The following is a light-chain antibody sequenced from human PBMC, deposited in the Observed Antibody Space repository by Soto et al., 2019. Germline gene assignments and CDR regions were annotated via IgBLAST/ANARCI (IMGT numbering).Light chain of an antibody. J-gene: IGKJ2*01. CDR3: QQSYSNPYT. Sequence: DIQMTQSPSSLSASVGARVTITCRASQSISTFLNWYQQKPGKAPKLLIYSTSGLQRGVPSRFSGSGSGTDFSLTISSLQPEDFATYYCQQSYSNPYTFGQGTKLEMK. CDR1: QSISTF. V-gene: IGKV1-39*01. CDR2: STS.